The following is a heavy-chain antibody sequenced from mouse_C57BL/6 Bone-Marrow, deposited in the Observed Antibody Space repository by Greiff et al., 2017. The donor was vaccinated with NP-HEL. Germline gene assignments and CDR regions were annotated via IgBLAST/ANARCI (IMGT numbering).Heavy chain of an antibody. Sequence: EVKLVESGPELVKPGASVKIPCKASGYTFTDYNMDWVKQSLGKSLEWIGDINPNNGGTIYNQKFKGKATLTVDKSSSTAYMELRSLTSEDTAVYYCARKAPNAWFAYWGQGTLVTVSA. V-gene: IGHV1-18*01. CDR2: INPNNGGT. CDR3: ARKAPNAWFAY. J-gene: IGHJ3*01. CDR1: GYTFTDYN.